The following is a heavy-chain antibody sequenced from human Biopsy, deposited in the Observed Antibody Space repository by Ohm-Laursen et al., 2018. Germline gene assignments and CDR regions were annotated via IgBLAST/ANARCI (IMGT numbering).Heavy chain of an antibody. CDR2: ISYTGDT. Sequence: TLSLTCSVSGGSISSDYWSWIRQTPGKGLEWIGYISYTGDTNYNPSLESRITISLDTSKNQFSLMLSSVTAADTAVYYCARATNSTGWPYYYFYSMDVWGQGTTVTVSS. CDR1: GGSISSDY. V-gene: IGHV4-59*01. CDR3: ARATNSTGWPYYYFYSMDV. J-gene: IGHJ6*02. D-gene: IGHD2/OR15-2a*01.